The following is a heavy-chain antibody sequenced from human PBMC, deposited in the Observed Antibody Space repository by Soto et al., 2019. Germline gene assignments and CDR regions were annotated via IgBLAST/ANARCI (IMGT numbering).Heavy chain of an antibody. CDR2: ISGSGSSM. J-gene: IGHJ4*02. CDR3: AKGSSDYRPYYFDN. D-gene: IGHD3-22*01. Sequence: EVQVLESGGRLVQPGGSLRLSCAASGFTFSSYAMSWVRQAPGKGLEWVSAISGSGSSMYYADSVKGRFTLSRDTSKNMLYLQMNDLRAEDTAIYYCAKGSSDYRPYYFDNWGQGNLVTVSS. V-gene: IGHV3-23*01. CDR1: GFTFSSYA.